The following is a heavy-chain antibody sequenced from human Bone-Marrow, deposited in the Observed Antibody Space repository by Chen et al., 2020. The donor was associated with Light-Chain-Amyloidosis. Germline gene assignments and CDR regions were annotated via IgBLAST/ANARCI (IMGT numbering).Heavy chain of an antibody. V-gene: IGHV4-59*01. D-gene: IGHD3-10*01. Sequence: SISSYYWSWIRQPPGKGLEWIGYIYYSGSTNYNPSLKSRVTISVDTSKNQFXLKXXXXXXXXXAVXXXARERYYGSGKGWFDPWGQGTLVTVSS. J-gene: IGHJ5*02. CDR2: IYYSGST. CDR1: SISSYY. CDR3: ARERYYGSGKGWFDP.